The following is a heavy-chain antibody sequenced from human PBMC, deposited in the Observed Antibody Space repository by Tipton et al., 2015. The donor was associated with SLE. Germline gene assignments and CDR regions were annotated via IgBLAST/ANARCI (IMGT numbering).Heavy chain of an antibody. D-gene: IGHD2/OR15-2a*01. V-gene: IGHV3-7*01. Sequence: SLRLSCAASGFTFSNSWMNWVRLAPGKGLEWVANIKEDGSEKHYVDSVKDRLTISRDNAKNSPYLQMNSLRAEDTAVYYCARGKYYFDYWGQGALVTVSS. CDR1: GFTFSNSW. CDR2: IKEDGSEK. J-gene: IGHJ4*02. CDR3: ARGKYYFDY.